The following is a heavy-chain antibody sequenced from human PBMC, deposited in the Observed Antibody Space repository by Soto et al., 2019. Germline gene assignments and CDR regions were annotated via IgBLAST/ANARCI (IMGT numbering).Heavy chain of an antibody. CDR2: IYYSGST. J-gene: IGHJ3*02. CDR3: ARGGGSGSHDAFDI. V-gene: IGHV4-31*03. Sequence: QVPLQESGPGLVKPSQTLSLTCTVSGGSISSGGYYWSWIRQHPGKGLEWIGYIYYSGSTYYNPSLKSRVTISVDTSKNQFSLKLSSVTAADTAVYYCARGGGSGSHDAFDIWGQGTMVTVSS. D-gene: IGHD3-10*01. CDR1: GGSISSGGYY.